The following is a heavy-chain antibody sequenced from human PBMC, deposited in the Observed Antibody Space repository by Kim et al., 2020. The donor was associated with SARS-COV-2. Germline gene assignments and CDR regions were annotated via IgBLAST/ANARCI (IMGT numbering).Heavy chain of an antibody. CDR2: IWYDGTNE. J-gene: IGHJ4*02. V-gene: IGHV3-33*08. D-gene: IGHD4-17*01. Sequence: GGSLRLSCAASGFTFSSHAMHWVRRAPGKGLEWVAVIWYDGTNENSVDSVKGRFTISRDNFRNTLYLQMLSLRGEDTAVYYCARDDHGGLDFWGQGALVTVTS. CDR3: ARDDHGGLDF. CDR1: GFTFSSHA.